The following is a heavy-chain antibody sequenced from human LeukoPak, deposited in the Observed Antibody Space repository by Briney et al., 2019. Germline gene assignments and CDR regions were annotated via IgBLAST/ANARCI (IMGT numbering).Heavy chain of an antibody. CDR1: GFTFSSYA. V-gene: IGHV3-30-3*02. CDR3: AKNPRGGYGSARGLGMDV. J-gene: IGHJ6*02. D-gene: IGHD3-10*01. CDR2: ISYDGSNK. Sequence: PGGSLRLSCAASGFTFSSYAMHWVRQAPGKGLEWVAVISYDGSNKYYADSVKGRFTISRDNSKNTLYLQMNSLRAEDTAVYYCAKNPRGGYGSARGLGMDVWGQGTTVTVSS.